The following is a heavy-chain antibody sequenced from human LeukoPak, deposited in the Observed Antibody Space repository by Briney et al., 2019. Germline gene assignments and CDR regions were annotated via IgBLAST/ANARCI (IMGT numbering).Heavy chain of an antibody. CDR1: GYPISSGYY. V-gene: IGHV4-38-2*01. CDR3: ARKGYCSSGSCYLDY. CDR2: IYFTGTT. D-gene: IGHD2-15*01. Sequence: PSETLSLTCAVSGYPISSGYYWGWIRQPPGKGLEWIGSIYFTGTTYYNPSLKSRVTTSLDTSKNKFSLNLSSVTAADTAVYYCARKGYCSSGSCYLDYWGQGTLVTVSS. J-gene: IGHJ4*02.